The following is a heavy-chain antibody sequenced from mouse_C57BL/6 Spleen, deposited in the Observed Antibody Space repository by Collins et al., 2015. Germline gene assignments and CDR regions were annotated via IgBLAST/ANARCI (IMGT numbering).Heavy chain of an antibody. CDR1: GYTFTDYY. CDR3: AIFDYDVGFAY. J-gene: IGHJ3*01. D-gene: IGHD2-4*01. CDR2: IGPGGGSS. Sequence: QVQLKQSGAELVKPGASVKMSCKASGYTFTDYYINWVKQRPGQGLEWIGKIGPGGGSSSYNEKFKGKATLTADKSSSTAYMQLSSLTSEDSAVYYCAIFDYDVGFAYWGQGTLVTVSA. V-gene: IGHV1-77*01.